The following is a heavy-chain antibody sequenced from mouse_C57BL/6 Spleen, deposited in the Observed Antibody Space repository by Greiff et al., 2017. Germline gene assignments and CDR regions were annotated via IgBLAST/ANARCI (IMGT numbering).Heavy chain of an antibody. CDR1: GFSLSTSGMG. V-gene: IGHV8-12*01. J-gene: IGHJ4*01. D-gene: IGHD1-1*01. Sequence: ESGPGILQSSQTLSLTCSFSGFSLSTSGMGVSWIRQPSGKGLEWLAHIYWDDDKRYNPSLKSRLTISKETSRNQVFLKITSVDTADTATYYCARGTTVVGDYAMDYWGQGTSVTVSS. CDR2: IYWDDDK. CDR3: ARGTTVVGDYAMDY.